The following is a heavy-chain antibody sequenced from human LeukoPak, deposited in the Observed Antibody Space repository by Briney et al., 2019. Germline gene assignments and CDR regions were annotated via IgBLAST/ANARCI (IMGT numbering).Heavy chain of an antibody. CDR3: ARDRSVGYYYYGMDV. Sequence: PGGSLRLSCAASGFTFSSYDMHWVRQATGKGLEWVSAIGTAGDTYYPDSVKGRFTISRENANNSLYLQMNSLRAGDTAVYYYARDRSVGYYYYGMDVWGQGTTVTVSS. CDR1: GFTFSSYD. J-gene: IGHJ6*02. CDR2: IGTAGDT. V-gene: IGHV3-13*01.